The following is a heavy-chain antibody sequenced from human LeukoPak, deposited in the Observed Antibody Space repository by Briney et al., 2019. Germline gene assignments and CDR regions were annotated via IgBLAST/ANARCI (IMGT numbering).Heavy chain of an antibody. D-gene: IGHD6-19*01. CDR3: ASPAGALIDC. CDR2: IWFDGSNK. Sequence: GRSLRLSCAASGFTFSNYDMHWVRQAPGKGLEWVAVIWFDGSNKFYADSVKGRFTISRDNSKNTLCLQMNSLRAEDTAVYYCASPAGALIDCWGQGTLVIVSS. CDR1: GFTFSNYD. V-gene: IGHV3-33*01. J-gene: IGHJ4*02.